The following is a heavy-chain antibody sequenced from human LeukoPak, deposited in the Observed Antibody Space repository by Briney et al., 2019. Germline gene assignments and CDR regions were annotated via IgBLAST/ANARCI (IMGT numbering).Heavy chain of an antibody. J-gene: IGHJ4*02. CDR3: ARLHRSSWELFDY. CDR1: GFTFSSYS. V-gene: IGHV3-21*01. Sequence: GGSLRLSCAASGFTFSSYSMNWVRQAPGKGLEWVSSISSSSSYIYYADSVKGRFTISRDNAKNSLYLQMNSLRAEDTAVYYCARLHRSSWELFDYWGQGTLVTVSS. CDR2: ISSSSSYI. D-gene: IGHD6-13*01.